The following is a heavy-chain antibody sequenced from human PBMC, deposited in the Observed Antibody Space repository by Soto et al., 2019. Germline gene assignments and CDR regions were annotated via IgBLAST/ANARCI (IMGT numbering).Heavy chain of an antibody. J-gene: IGHJ6*02. V-gene: IGHV3-48*02. Sequence: SGGGLVQTGGSLRLSCAASGFTFSRYRMTWVRQAPWKGHAWVSYISSSSSTIYYADSVKGRFTISRDNAKKSLYRQMNGLRDEDKAVYYCASAYGDYPSRYGMDVWGQGTTVTVSS. CDR2: ISSSSSTI. CDR1: GFTFSRYR. CDR3: ASAYGDYPSRYGMDV. D-gene: IGHD4-17*01.